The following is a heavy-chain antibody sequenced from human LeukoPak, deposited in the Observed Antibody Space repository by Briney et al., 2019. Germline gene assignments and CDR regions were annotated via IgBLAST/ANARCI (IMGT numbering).Heavy chain of an antibody. V-gene: IGHV3-48*02. CDR1: GFTFSRYS. CDR3: VREWFGEWDP. Sequence: GGSLRLSCAVTGFTFSRYSMNWVRQAPGKGLEWVSYIGSTSRHTQYADSVQGRFTISRDNGKNSLYLQMSSLRDEDTAVYYCVREWFGEWDPWGQGTLVTVSS. J-gene: IGHJ5*02. CDR2: IGSTSRHT. D-gene: IGHD3-10*01.